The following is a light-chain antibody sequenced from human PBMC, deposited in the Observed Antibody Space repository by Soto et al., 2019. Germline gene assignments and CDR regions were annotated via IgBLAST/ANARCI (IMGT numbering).Light chain of an antibody. V-gene: IGLV2-14*01. CDR2: EVS. CDR3: SSYTRNSTLV. CDR1: SSDVGGYNY. J-gene: IGLJ2*01. Sequence: QSALTQPASVSGSPGQSITISCTGTSSDVGGYNYVSWYQQHPGKAPKLMIYEVSNRPSGVSNRFSGSKSGNTASLTISGLQAEDEADYYCSSYTRNSTLVFGVGTQLTVL.